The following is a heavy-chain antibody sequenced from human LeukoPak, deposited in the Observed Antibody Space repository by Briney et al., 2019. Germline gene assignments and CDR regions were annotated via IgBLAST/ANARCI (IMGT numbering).Heavy chain of an antibody. Sequence: PGGSLRLSCAASGFTFSRYAMSWVRQAPGKGLEWVSAISGTGGSTYYADSVKGRFTISRDNSKSTLYLQMNSLRAEDTAVYYCAKDQGSSGWYWFDPWGQGTLVTVSS. CDR3: AKDQGSSGWYWFDP. V-gene: IGHV3-23*01. J-gene: IGHJ5*02. CDR2: ISGTGGST. D-gene: IGHD6-19*01. CDR1: GFTFSRYA.